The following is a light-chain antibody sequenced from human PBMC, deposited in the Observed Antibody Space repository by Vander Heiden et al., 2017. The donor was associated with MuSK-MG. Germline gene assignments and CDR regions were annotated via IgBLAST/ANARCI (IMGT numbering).Light chain of an antibody. CDR2: WAS. V-gene: IGKV4-1*01. CDR3: QQDDSLPYT. Sequence: DIVLTQSPDSLAVSLGERATINCKSSQSLFYSSNNKNYLAWYQQKPRQPPKLLRYWASTRESGVPDRVSGSGSGTDFTLTISGLQDEDVAVYYCQQDDSLPYTFGQGTKLEIK. CDR1: QSLFYSSNNKNY. J-gene: IGKJ2*01.